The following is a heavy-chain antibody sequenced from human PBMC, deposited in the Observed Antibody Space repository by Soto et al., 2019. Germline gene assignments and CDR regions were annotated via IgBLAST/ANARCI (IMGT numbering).Heavy chain of an antibody. D-gene: IGHD3-22*01. CDR1: GFTFTSSA. J-gene: IGHJ4*02. Sequence: ASVKVSCKASGFTFTSSAVQWVRQARGQRLEWIGWIVVGSGNTNYAQKFQERVTITRDMSTSTAYMELGSLRSEDTAVYYCAAAHNYYDGSGPFDYWGQGTLVTVAS. CDR2: IVVGSGNT. CDR3: AAAHNYYDGSGPFDY. V-gene: IGHV1-58*01.